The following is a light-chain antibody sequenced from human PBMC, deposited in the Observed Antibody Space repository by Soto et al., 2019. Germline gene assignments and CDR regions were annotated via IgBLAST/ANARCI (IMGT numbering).Light chain of an antibody. Sequence: IVLTQSPGTLSLSPGESATLSCRASQSVSSSYLAWYQQKPGQSPRLVIYGASSRATGIPDRFSGSGSGTDFTLTISGLEPEDLAVYDCQQYYDSPETFGQGTRLEIK. CDR2: GAS. J-gene: IGKJ5*01. CDR3: QQYYDSPET. CDR1: QSVSSSY. V-gene: IGKV3-20*01.